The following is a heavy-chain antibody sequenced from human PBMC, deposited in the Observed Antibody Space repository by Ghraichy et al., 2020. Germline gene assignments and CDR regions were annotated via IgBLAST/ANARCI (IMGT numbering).Heavy chain of an antibody. CDR3: ATSPDPYYYGSRSYYMYTFNY. CDR2: IYYSGTT. D-gene: IGHD3-10*01. Sequence: SETLSLTCSVSGGSISSSRYYWGWVRQSPGKGLEWSGNIYYSGTTYYNPSLKSRVTISVDTSKNQFSLKLSSVAAADTAVYYCATSPDPYYYGSRSYYMYTFNYCGQGTLVTVSS. CDR1: GGSISSSRYY. J-gene: IGHJ4*02. V-gene: IGHV4-39*01.